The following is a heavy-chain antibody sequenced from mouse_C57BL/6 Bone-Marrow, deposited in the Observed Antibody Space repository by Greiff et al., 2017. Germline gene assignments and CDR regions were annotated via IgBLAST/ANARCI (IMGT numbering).Heavy chain of an antibody. J-gene: IGHJ4*01. CDR2: IYPGSGNT. Sequence: VQLQQSGAELVRPGASVKLSCKASGYTFTDYYINWVKQRPGQGLEWIARIYPGSGNTYYNEKFKGKATLTAEKSSSTAYMQLSSLTSEDSAVYFCARGYYARVYWGQGTSVTVSS. V-gene: IGHV1-76*01. CDR1: GYTFTDYY. CDR3: ARGYYARVY.